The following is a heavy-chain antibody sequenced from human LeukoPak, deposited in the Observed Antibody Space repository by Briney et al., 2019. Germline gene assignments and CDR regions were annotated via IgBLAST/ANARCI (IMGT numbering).Heavy chain of an antibody. D-gene: IGHD1-20*01. Sequence: SETLSPTCTVSGGSISSYYWSWIRQPPGKGLEWIGYIYYSGSTYYNPSLKSRVTISVDTSKNQFSLKLSSVTAADTAVYYCARVEYNWNDEGFDYWGQGTLVTVSS. CDR2: IYYSGST. V-gene: IGHV4-30-4*08. J-gene: IGHJ4*02. CDR3: ARVEYNWNDEGFDY. CDR1: GGSISSYY.